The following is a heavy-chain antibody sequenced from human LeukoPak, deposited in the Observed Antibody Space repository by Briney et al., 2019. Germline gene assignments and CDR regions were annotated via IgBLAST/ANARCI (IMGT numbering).Heavy chain of an antibody. CDR3: ARGGITMIVTDAFDI. CDR2: ISAYNGNT. Sequence: ASVKVSCKASGYTFTSYGINWVRQAPGQGLEWMGWISAYNGNTNYAQKLQGRVTITADKSTSTAYMELSSLRSEDTAVYYCARGGITMIVTDAFDIWGQGTMVTVSS. D-gene: IGHD3-22*01. CDR1: GYTFTSYG. J-gene: IGHJ3*02. V-gene: IGHV1-18*01.